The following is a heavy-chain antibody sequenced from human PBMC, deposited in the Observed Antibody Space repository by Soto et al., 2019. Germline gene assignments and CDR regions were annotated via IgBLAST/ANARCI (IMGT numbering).Heavy chain of an antibody. D-gene: IGHD4-17*01. CDR2: IYSGGST. CDR3: ARDLDDYGDYVDGMDV. V-gene: IGHV3-66*01. J-gene: IGHJ6*02. CDR1: GFTVSSNY. Sequence: EVPLVESGGGLVQPGGSLRLSCAASGFTVSSNYMSWVRQAPGKGLEWVSVIYSGGSTYYADSVKGRFTISRDNSKNTLYLQMNSLRAEDTAVYYCARDLDDYGDYVDGMDVWGQGTTVTVSS.